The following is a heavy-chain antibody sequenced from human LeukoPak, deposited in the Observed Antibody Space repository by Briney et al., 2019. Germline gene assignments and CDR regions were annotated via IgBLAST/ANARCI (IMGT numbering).Heavy chain of an antibody. J-gene: IGHJ4*02. D-gene: IGHD3-3*01. V-gene: IGHV3-7*01. CDR2: IKQDGSEK. Sequence: PEGSLRLSCAASGFTFSSYWMSWVRQAPGKGLEWVANIKQDGSEKYYVDSVKGRFTISRDNAKNSLYLQMNSLRAEDTAVYYCARDQVGYYDSWSGYYIQWGQGTLVTVSS. CDR1: GFTFSSYW. CDR3: ARDQVGYYDSWSGYYIQ.